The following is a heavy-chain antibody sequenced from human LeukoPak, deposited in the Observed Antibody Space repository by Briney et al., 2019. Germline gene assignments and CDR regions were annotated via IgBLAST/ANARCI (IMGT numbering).Heavy chain of an antibody. V-gene: IGHV4-31*03. CDR2: FYYSGST. D-gene: IGHD3-3*01. CDR3: AREGYDFWSAYYYGMDV. J-gene: IGHJ6*02. Sequence: SQTLSLTCTVSGGSISSGGYYWSWIRQHPGKGLEWIGYFYYSGSTYYNPSLKSRVTISVDTSKNQFSLKLSSVTAADTAVYYCAREGYDFWSAYYYGMDVWGQGTTVTVSS. CDR1: GGSISSGGYY.